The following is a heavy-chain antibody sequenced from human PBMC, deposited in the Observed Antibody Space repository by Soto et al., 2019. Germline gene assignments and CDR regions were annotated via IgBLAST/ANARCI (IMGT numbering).Heavy chain of an antibody. CDR1: GYTFTSYA. Sequence: QVQLVQSGAEVKKPGASVKVSCKASGYTFTSYAMHWVRQAPGQRLEWMGWINAGNGNTKYSQKFQGRVTITRDTSASTAYMELSSLRSEDTAVYYCARGEQWLSSPRYGMDVWGQGTTVNVSS. D-gene: IGHD6-19*01. V-gene: IGHV1-3*01. CDR3: ARGEQWLSSPRYGMDV. J-gene: IGHJ6*02. CDR2: INAGNGNT.